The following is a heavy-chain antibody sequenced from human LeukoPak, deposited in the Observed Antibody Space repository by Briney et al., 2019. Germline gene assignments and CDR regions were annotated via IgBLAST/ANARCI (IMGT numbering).Heavy chain of an antibody. V-gene: IGHV3-21*01. CDR2: ISSSSSYI. J-gene: IGHJ4*02. CDR3: ARARVVFTDYYFDY. Sequence: GGSLRLSCAASGFTFSSYSMNWVRQAPGKGLEWVSSISSSSSYIYYADSVKGRFTISRDNAKNSLYLQMNSLRAGDTAVYYCARARVVFTDYYFDYWGQGTLVTVSS. D-gene: IGHD5/OR15-5a*01. CDR1: GFTFSSYS.